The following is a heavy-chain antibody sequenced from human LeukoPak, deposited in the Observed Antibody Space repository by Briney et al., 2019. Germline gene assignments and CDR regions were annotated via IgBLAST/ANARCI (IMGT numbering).Heavy chain of an antibody. D-gene: IGHD3-3*01. CDR1: GFTFDDYG. Sequence: GESLRLSCAASGFTFDDYGMSWVRQAPGKGLEWVSGINWNGGSTGYADSVKGRFTISRDNAKNSLYLQMNSLRAEDTALYYCARRRRITIFASSAFHYYYYMDVWGKGTTVTVSS. V-gene: IGHV3-20*04. J-gene: IGHJ6*03. CDR3: ARRRRITIFASSAFHYYYYMDV. CDR2: INWNGGST.